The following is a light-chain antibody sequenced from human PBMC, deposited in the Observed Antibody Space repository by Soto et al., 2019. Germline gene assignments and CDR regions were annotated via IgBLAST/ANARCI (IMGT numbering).Light chain of an antibody. J-gene: IGLJ2*01. CDR1: SSDVGSYDL. CDR3: SPYAGSSTLL. V-gene: IGLV2-23*02. CDR2: EVN. Sequence: QSALTQPASVSGSPGQWITISCTGASSDVGSYDLVSWYQQHPGKAPKLMIYEVNKRPSGVSNRFSGSKSGNTASLTISGLQAEDEANYFCSPYAGSSTLLFGGGTKVTVL.